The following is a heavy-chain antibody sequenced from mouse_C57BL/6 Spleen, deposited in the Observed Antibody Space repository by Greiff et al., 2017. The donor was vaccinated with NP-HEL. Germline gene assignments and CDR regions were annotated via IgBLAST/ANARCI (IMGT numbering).Heavy chain of an antibody. Sequence: EVQLQESGPELVKPGASVKISCKASGYSFTGYYMNWVKQSPEKSLEWIGELNPSTGGTTYNQKFKAKATLTVDKSSSTAYMQLKRLTSEDSAVYYCARDYYYCSSPYFDYWGQGTTLTVAS. CDR3: ARDYYYCSSPYFDY. J-gene: IGHJ2*01. D-gene: IGHD1-1*01. CDR2: LNPSTGGT. CDR1: GYSFTGYY. V-gene: IGHV1-42*01.